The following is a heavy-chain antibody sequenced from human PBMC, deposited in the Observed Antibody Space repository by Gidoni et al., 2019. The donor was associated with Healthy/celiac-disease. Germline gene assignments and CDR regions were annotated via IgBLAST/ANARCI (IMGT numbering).Heavy chain of an antibody. V-gene: IGHV3-9*01. D-gene: IGHD3-10*01. CDR2: ISWNSGSI. Sequence: EVQLVESGGGLVQPGRSLRLSCAASGFTFDDYAMHWVRQAPGKGLEWVSGISWNSGSIGYADSVKGRFTISRDNAKNSLYLQMNSLRAEDTALYDCAKDVNHYYYGSGSYYTWWGQGTLVTVSS. CDR1: GFTFDDYA. J-gene: IGHJ4*02. CDR3: AKDVNHYYYGSGSYYTW.